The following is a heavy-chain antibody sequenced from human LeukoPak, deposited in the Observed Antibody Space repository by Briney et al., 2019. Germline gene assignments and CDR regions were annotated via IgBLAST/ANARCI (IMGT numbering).Heavy chain of an antibody. D-gene: IGHD3-22*01. CDR2: ISSSGSAI. Sequence: GGSLRLSCAASGFTFSDYYMSWIRQAPGKGLEWVSYISSSGSAIYYADSVKGRFTISRDNAKNSLYLQMNSLRVEDTAVYYCARVWHYYDSSGYYYPDYYDYWGQGTLVTVSS. CDR1: GFTFSDYY. CDR3: ARVWHYYDSSGYYYPDYYDY. J-gene: IGHJ4*02. V-gene: IGHV3-11*01.